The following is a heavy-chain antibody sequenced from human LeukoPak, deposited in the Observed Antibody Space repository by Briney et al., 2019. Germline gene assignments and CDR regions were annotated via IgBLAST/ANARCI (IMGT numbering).Heavy chain of an antibody. CDR2: INYSGST. CDR3: ARDVGGSGSYYTDRDY. V-gene: IGHV4-59*12. J-gene: IGHJ4*02. D-gene: IGHD3-10*01. CDR1: GGSISSYY. Sequence: SETLSLTCTVSGGSISSYYWSWIRQPPGKGLEWIGYINYSGSTNYNPSLKSRVTISVDTSKNQFSLKPSSVTAADTAVYYCARDVGGSGSYYTDRDYWGQGTLVTVSS.